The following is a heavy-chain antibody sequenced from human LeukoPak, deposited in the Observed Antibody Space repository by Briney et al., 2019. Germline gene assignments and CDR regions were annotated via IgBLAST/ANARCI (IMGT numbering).Heavy chain of an antibody. J-gene: IGHJ6*01. D-gene: IGHD6-13*01. CDR1: GFTHHSNY. V-gene: IGHV3-66*02. CDR2: IYTGGST. CDR3: ARGFGKAAADVFGGYTMDV. Sequence: GVSLRLSCASSGFTHHSNYISWVREAPGKGLECGSLIYTGGSTYYSDSVRGQVTISRDNSKNTLYLQMNSLRPEDTAIYYCARGFGKAAADVFGGYTMDVWGQGTTVTVSS.